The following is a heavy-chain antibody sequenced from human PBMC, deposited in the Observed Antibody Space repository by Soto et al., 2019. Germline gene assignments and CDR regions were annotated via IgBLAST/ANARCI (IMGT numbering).Heavy chain of an antibody. V-gene: IGHV1-8*01. J-gene: IGHJ6*04. CDR2: MNPNSGNT. CDR3: ARSLTTFGVVIWTDYYVMDV. D-gene: IGHD3-3*01. Sequence: ASLKFSCKTSGYTVTSYDSSWVRQATEQGVEWMGWMNPNSGNTGYAQKFQGRVTMTRNTSISTAYMELSSLRSEDTAVYYCARSLTTFGVVIWTDYYVMDVWGKGTTVPVSS. CDR1: GYTVTSYD.